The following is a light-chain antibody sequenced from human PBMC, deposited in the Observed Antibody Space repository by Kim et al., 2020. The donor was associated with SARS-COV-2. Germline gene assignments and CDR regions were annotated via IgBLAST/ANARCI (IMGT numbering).Light chain of an antibody. Sequence: GQPITISSTGTGCDVGGYNPVSWYQQHPGKAPKLMIFDVSNRPSGVSNRCSGSKSGNTTSLTIYGLQAEDEADYYCMSYRRGSTYVFGSGTKVTVL. V-gene: IGLV2-14*03. CDR1: GCDVGGYNP. J-gene: IGLJ1*01. CDR3: MSYRRGSTYV. CDR2: DVS.